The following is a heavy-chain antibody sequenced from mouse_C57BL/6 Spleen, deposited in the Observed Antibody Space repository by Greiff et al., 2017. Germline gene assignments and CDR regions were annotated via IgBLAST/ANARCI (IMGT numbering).Heavy chain of an antibody. CDR1: GYTFTSYG. Sequence: QVQLKESGAELARPGASVKLSCKASGYTFTSYGISWVKQRTGQGLEWIGEIYPRSGNTYYNEKFKGKATLTADKSSSTAYMELRSLTSEDSAVYFCALWSTYAMDYWGQGTSVTVSS. V-gene: IGHV1-81*01. D-gene: IGHD1-1*02. CDR3: ALWSTYAMDY. J-gene: IGHJ4*01. CDR2: IYPRSGNT.